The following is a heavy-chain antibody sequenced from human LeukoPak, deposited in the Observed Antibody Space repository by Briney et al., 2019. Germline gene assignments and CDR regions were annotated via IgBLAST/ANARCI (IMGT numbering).Heavy chain of an antibody. D-gene: IGHD1-14*01. CDR2: IIPMVDIT. CDR1: GGTFSNCA. CDR3: GRDSASIRTNHFYNGLAD. V-gene: IGHV1-69*04. Sequence: SVTVSCKASGGTFSNCAITWVRQAPGQGLEWMGRIIPMVDITNYAQKFLGRVTITADKSTNTAYMELSSLRSDDTAVYYCGRDSASIRTNHFYNGLADWGQGTSLTVSS. J-gene: IGHJ6*02.